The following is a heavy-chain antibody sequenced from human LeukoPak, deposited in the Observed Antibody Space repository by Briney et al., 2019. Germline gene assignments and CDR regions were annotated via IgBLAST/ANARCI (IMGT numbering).Heavy chain of an antibody. CDR2: INHSGST. CDR3: ARAGYSYGTGYYFDY. CDR1: GGSFSGYY. D-gene: IGHD5-18*01. J-gene: IGHJ4*02. Sequence: NPSETLSLTCAVYGGSFSGYYWSWIRQPPGKGLEWIGEINHSGSTNYNPSLKSRVTISVDTSKNQFSLKLSSVTAADAAVYYCARAGYSYGTGYYFDYWGQGALVTVSS. V-gene: IGHV4-34*01.